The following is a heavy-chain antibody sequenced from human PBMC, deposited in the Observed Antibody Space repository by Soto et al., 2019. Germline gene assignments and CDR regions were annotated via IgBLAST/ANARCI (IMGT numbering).Heavy chain of an antibody. Sequence: ASVKVSCKASGYTFTSYYMHWVRQAPGQGLEWMGIISPSGGSTSYAQKFQGRVTMTRDTSTSTVYMELSSLRSEDTAVYYCARDSIAAAGPDDYWGQGTLVTVS. D-gene: IGHD6-13*01. J-gene: IGHJ4*02. CDR2: ISPSGGST. CDR3: ARDSIAAAGPDDY. CDR1: GYTFTSYY. V-gene: IGHV1-46*01.